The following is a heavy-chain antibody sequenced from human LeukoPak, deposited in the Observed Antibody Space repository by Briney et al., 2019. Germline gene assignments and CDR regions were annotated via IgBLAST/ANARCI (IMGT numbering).Heavy chain of an antibody. V-gene: IGHV4-34*01. CDR2: INHSGST. J-gene: IGHJ4*02. CDR3: ARALRGIAARLYPY. Sequence: SETLSLTCAVYGGSFSGYYWSWIRQPPGKGLEWIGEINHSGSTNYHPSLKSRVTISVDTSKNQFSLKLISVTAADTAVYYCARALRGIAARLYPYWGQGTLVTVSS. D-gene: IGHD6-6*01. CDR1: GGSFSGYY.